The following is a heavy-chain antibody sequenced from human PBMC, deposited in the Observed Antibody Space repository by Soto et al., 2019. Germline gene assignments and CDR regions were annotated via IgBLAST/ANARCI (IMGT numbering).Heavy chain of an antibody. J-gene: IGHJ5*02. V-gene: IGHV1-69*01. CDR3: AVGAAAGTGQNWFDP. CDR1: GGTFSSYA. Sequence: QVQLVQSGAEVKKPGSSVKVSCKASGGTFSSYAISWVQQAPGQGLEWMGGIIPIFGTANYAQKFQGRVTITADESTSTAYMELSSMRSEDTAVYYCAVGAAAGTGQNWFDPWGQGTLVTVSS. D-gene: IGHD6-13*01. CDR2: IIPIFGTA.